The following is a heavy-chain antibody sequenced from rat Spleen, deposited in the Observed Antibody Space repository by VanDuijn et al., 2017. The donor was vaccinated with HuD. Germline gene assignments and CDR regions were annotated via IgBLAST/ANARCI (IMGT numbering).Heavy chain of an antibody. CDR3: AAGRYNWNWFAY. D-gene: IGHD1-5*01. V-gene: IGHV3-3*01. Sequence: EVQLQESGPGLVKPSQSLSLTCSVTAYSITSSYRWNWIRKFPGNKLEWMGYINSAGSTNYNPSLKSRISITRDTSKNQFVLQVNSVTTEDTATYYCAAGRYNWNWFAYWGQGTLVTVSS. CDR2: INSAGST. J-gene: IGHJ3*01. CDR1: AYSITSSYR.